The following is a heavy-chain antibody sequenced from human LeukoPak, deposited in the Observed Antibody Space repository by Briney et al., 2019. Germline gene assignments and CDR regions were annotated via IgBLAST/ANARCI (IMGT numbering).Heavy chain of an antibody. J-gene: IGHJ4*02. Sequence: GESLKISCQGSGYSFTSYWIGWVRQMPGKGLEWMGIISPADSRTTYSPSFQGQVTISADKSFSTAYLQWRSLKASDTAMYYCARRICTVTNCLYYFDLWGPGTLVTVSS. CDR3: ARRICTVTNCLYYFDL. D-gene: IGHD2-8*02. CDR2: ISPADSRT. V-gene: IGHV5-51*01. CDR1: GYSFTSYW.